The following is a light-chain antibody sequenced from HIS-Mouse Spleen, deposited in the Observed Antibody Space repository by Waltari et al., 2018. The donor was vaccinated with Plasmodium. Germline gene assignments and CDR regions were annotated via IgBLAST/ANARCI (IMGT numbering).Light chain of an antibody. CDR1: SSYVGRYNL. J-gene: IGLJ1*01. CDR2: EGS. CDR3: CSYAGSSTYV. Sequence: QSALTPPASVSGSPGQSITISCTGTSSYVGRYNLVSWYQQHPGKAPKLMIYEGSKRPSGVSNRFSGSKSGNTASLTISGLQAEDEADYYCCSYAGSSTYVFGTGTKVTVL. V-gene: IGLV2-23*01.